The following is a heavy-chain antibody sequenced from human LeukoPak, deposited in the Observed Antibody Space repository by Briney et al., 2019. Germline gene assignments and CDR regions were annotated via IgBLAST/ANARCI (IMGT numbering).Heavy chain of an antibody. D-gene: IGHD1-26*01. J-gene: IGHJ4*02. Sequence: GGSLRLSCAASGFTFSSYWMHWVRQAPGKGLMWVSRINSDGSSTSYVDSVKGRFTISRDNAKNTLYLQMNSLRAEDTAVYYCARALGSPLDYWGQGTLVTVSS. CDR1: GFTFSSYW. CDR2: INSDGSST. CDR3: ARALGSPLDY. V-gene: IGHV3-74*01.